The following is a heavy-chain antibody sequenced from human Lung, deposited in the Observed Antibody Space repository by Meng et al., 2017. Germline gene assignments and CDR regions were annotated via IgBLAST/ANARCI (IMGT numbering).Heavy chain of an antibody. J-gene: IGHJ4*02. V-gene: IGHV4-34*02. CDR1: GGSFSGYY. D-gene: IGHD6-19*01. CDR3: VRRTYSSGWYFDY. Sequence: QGQLQQWGAGLLKPSETLFLTGAVYGGSFSGYYWSWIRQPPGKGLEWIGEIIDSGSTNYNPSLKSRVTISVDTSKNQFSLRVTSVTAADRAVYYCVRRTYSSGWYFDYWGQGTLVTVSS. CDR2: IIDSGST.